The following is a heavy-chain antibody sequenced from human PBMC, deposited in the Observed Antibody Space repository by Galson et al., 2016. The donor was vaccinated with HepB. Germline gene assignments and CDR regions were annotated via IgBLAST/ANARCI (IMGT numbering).Heavy chain of an antibody. V-gene: IGHV3-11*01. CDR1: GFNFVDYC. J-gene: IGHJ6*02. D-gene: IGHD1-26*01. CDR2: ICSSGVTG. CDR3: ARDRENQWADV. Sequence: SLRLSCAASGFNFVDYCLSWIRQAPGRGLEWVSFICSSGVTGYYADSARGRFTVSRDDAKSSLYLQMDTLGAEDTAVYYCARDRENQWADVWGQGTTVTVSS.